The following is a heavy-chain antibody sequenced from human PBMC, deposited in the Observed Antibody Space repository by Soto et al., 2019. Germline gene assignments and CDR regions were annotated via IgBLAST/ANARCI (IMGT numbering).Heavy chain of an antibody. CDR2: IYYSGST. D-gene: IGHD3-10*01. Sequence: SETLSLTCTVSGGSISSYYWSWIRQPPGKGLEWIGYIYYSGSTNYNPSLKSRVTISVDTSKNRFSLKLSSVTAADTAVYYCASTHYYGSGSYYSGFDPWGQGTLVTVS. V-gene: IGHV4-59*01. J-gene: IGHJ5*02. CDR3: ASTHYYGSGSYYSGFDP. CDR1: GGSISSYY.